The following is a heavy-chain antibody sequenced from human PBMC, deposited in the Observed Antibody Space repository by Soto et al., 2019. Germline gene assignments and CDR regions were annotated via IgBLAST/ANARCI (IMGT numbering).Heavy chain of an antibody. CDR2: IKANGGAT. CDR3: ARVWSYSDGSSYPY. J-gene: IGHJ4*02. CDR1: GYTFTGHD. Sequence: QVQLVQSGAELKKPGASVTVSCKASGYTFTGHDLHWVRQAPGQGLEWMGWIKANGGATKYARKFQGRVTMTRDTSNTTAYLELNSLRSDDTAVYFCARVWSYSDGSSYPYWGQGTLVTVSA. D-gene: IGHD6-6*01. V-gene: IGHV1-2*02.